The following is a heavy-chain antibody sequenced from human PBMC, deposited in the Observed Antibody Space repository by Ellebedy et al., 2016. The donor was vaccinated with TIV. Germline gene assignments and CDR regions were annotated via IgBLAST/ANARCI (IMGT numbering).Heavy chain of an antibody. CDR3: ANETFNDVDLEVWGIFHI. D-gene: IGHD1-1*01. J-gene: IGHJ3*02. CDR2: IYINATT. Sequence: GGSLRLSCAASGFTVSSSYMSWVRRAPGKGLEWVSVIYINATTYYSVSVKGRFTIPRDDSKNTVFLQLNNLRAEDTGVYYCANETFNDVDLEVWGIFHIWGQGTMVTVSS. CDR1: GFTVSSSY. V-gene: IGHV3-66*01.